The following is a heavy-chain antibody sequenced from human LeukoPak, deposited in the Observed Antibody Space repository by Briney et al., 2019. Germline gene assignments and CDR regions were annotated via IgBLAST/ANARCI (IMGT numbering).Heavy chain of an antibody. CDR2: IYYSGST. CDR3: ARVPSFVWSFDY. CDR1: GGSISSSSYY. J-gene: IGHJ4*02. V-gene: IGHV4-39*07. D-gene: IGHD3-16*01. Sequence: SETLSLTCTVSGGSISSSSYYWGWIRQPPGKGLEWIGSIYYSGSTYYNPSLKSRVTISVDTSKNQFSLKLSSVTAADTAVYYCARVPSFVWSFDYWGQGTLVTVSS.